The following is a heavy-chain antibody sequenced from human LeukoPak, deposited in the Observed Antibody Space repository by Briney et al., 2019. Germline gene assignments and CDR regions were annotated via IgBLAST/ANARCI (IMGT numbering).Heavy chain of an antibody. D-gene: IGHD1-1*01. V-gene: IGHV7-4-1*02. CDR2: INPNTGNP. CDR3: ARARIWNDFILDYYYYMDV. Sequence: ASVTVSCKASGYTFTSYALNWVGQAPGQGLEGMGWINPNTGNPTYAQGFTGRFVFSLDTSVSTAYLQISSLKAEDTAVYYCARARIWNDFILDYYYYMDVWGKGTTVTVSS. J-gene: IGHJ6*03. CDR1: GYTFTSYA.